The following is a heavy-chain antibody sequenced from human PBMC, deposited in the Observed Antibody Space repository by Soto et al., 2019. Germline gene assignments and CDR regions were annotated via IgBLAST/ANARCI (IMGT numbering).Heavy chain of an antibody. Sequence: GGSLRLSCAASGFTFSNYAVTWVRQAPGEGLEWVSTISGSGGSTYYADSVKGRFTISRDNSKNTLYFQMNSLRAEDTAVYYCARDERSSEAAAASAFDIWGQGTMVTVSS. J-gene: IGHJ3*02. D-gene: IGHD3-22*01. CDR3: ARDERSSEAAAASAFDI. CDR2: ISGSGGST. CDR1: GFTFSNYA. V-gene: IGHV3-23*01.